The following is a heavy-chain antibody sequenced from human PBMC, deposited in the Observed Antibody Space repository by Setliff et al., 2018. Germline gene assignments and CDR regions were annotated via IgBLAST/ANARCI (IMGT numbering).Heavy chain of an antibody. V-gene: IGHV4-34*01. D-gene: IGHD5-12*01. CDR3: ARGGNSGPDAFDS. J-gene: IGHJ3*01. CDR1: GGSFSDYY. Sequence: SETLSLTCAVYGGSFSDYYWSWIRQSPGKGLEWIGEINHSGSTNYNLSLKTRVTITVDTYKNQFSLKLSSLTVADMAKYYCARGGNSGPDAFDSWGQGTRVTVSS. CDR2: INHSGST.